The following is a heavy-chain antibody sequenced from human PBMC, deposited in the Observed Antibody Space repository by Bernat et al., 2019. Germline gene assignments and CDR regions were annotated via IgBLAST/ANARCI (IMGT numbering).Heavy chain of an antibody. CDR1: GYTFINYG. Sequence: QVQLLQSGTDVKKPGASLRVSCKASGYTFINYGITWVRQAPGQGLEWMGWINPYNGNTNYAQTVQGRVTMTTDTSTSTAYMEMTRLRSDDTAVYYCAAAPSQVPAAHIWFDPWGQGTLVTVSS. CDR2: INPYNGNT. D-gene: IGHD2-2*01. J-gene: IGHJ5*01. CDR3: AAAPSQVPAAHIWFDP. V-gene: IGHV1-18*01.